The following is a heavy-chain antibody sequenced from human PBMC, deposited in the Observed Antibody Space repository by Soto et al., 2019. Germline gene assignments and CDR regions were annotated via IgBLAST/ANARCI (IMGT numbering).Heavy chain of an antibody. CDR1: GFTFSNHG. Sequence: VQLVESGGGVVQPGRSLRLSCVASGFTFSNHGVHWVRQAPGKGLEWVAGISFDGSNKYYADSVKGRFSISRDNSKNTLYLQMDSLRPEDTAVYYCARPPEYYESSGYYSDFDYWGQGTLVTVSS. V-gene: IGHV3-30*03. CDR2: ISFDGSNK. J-gene: IGHJ4*02. D-gene: IGHD3-22*01. CDR3: ARPPEYYESSGYYSDFDY.